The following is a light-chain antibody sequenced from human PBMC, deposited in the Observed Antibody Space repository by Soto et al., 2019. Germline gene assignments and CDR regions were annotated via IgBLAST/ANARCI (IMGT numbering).Light chain of an antibody. Sequence: EIVLTQSPVTLSLSPVERATLSCRASQSIASHLAWYQQKPGQAPRLLIHDASSRATGIPARFSGSGSGTDFTLTISRLEPEDFAVYYCQQYGSSGTFGQGTKVDIK. V-gene: IGKV3-20*01. CDR3: QQYGSSGT. CDR2: DAS. CDR1: QSIASH. J-gene: IGKJ1*01.